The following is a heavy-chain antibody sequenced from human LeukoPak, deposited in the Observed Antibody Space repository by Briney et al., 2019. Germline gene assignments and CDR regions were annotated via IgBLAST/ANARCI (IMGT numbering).Heavy chain of an antibody. CDR3: ASSPYGYFDY. J-gene: IGHJ4*02. Sequence: SQTLSLTCTVSGGSISSGSYYWSWIRQPAGKGLEWIGRIYTSGSTNYNPSLKSRVTISVDTSKNQFSLKLSSVTAADTAVYYCASSPYGYFDYWGQGTLVTVSS. CDR2: IYTSGST. D-gene: IGHD4-17*01. CDR1: GGSISSGSYY. V-gene: IGHV4-61*02.